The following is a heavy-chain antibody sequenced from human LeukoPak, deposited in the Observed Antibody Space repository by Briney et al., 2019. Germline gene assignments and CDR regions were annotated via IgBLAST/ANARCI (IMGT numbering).Heavy chain of an antibody. CDR3: ARSRYFDWLLRARRPDFDY. CDR2: MNPNSGNT. D-gene: IGHD3-9*01. CDR1: GYTFTSYD. V-gene: IGHV1-8*01. Sequence: ASVKVSCKASGYTFTSYDINWVRQATGQGLEWMGWMNPNSGNTGYAQKFQGRVTMTRNTSISTAYMELSSLRSEDTAVYYCARSRYFDWLLRARRPDFDYWGQGTLVTVSS. J-gene: IGHJ4*02.